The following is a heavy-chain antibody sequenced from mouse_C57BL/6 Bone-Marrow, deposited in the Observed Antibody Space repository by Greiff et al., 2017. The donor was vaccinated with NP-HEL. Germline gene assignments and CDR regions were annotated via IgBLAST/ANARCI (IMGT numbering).Heavy chain of an antibody. CDR3: ARLYYYGSSFWYFDV. J-gene: IGHJ1*03. D-gene: IGHD1-1*01. Sequence: VKLQESGAELARPGASVKMSCKASGYTFTSYTMHWVKQRPGQGLEWIGYINPSSGYTKYNQKFKDKATLTADKSSSTAYMQLSSLTSEDSAVYYCARLYYYGSSFWYFDVWGTGTTVTVSS. CDR1: GYTFTSYT. V-gene: IGHV1-4*01. CDR2: INPSSGYT.